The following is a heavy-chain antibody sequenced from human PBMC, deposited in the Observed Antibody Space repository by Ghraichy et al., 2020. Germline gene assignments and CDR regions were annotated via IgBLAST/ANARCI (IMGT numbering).Heavy chain of an antibody. Sequence: GGSLRLSCAASGFSFSSYGMHWVRQAPGKGLEWVAAIWYDGSHTYYVDSGKGRFTISRDNSKNTLYLQMNSLRVGDTAVYYCARDREMGSVTNTPFDHWGQGTLVTVPS. J-gene: IGHJ4*02. CDR1: GFSFSSYG. CDR3: ARDREMGSVTNTPFDH. V-gene: IGHV3-33*01. CDR2: IWYDGSHT. D-gene: IGHD1-26*01.